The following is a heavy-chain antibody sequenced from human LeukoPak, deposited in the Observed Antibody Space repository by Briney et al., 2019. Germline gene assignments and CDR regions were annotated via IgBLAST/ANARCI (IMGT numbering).Heavy chain of an antibody. CDR1: GYTSTGYY. V-gene: IGHV1-2*02. J-gene: IGHJ4*02. CDR2: INPNSGGT. D-gene: IGHD3-22*01. Sequence: ASVKVSCKASGYTSTGYYMHWVRQAPGQGLEWMGWINPNSGGTNYAQKFQGRVTMTRDTSISTAYMELSRLRSDDTAVYYCARDWGSKYHYDSSGYSLDYWGQGTLVTVSS. CDR3: ARDWGSKYHYDSSGYSLDY.